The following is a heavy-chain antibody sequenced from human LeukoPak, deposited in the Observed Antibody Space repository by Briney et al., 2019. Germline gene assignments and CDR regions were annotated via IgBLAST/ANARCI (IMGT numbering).Heavy chain of an antibody. Sequence: SETLSLTCAVYGGSFSDYYWSWIRQSPGKGLEWIGEIDHSGDTNYNPSLKSRVTISVDTSKNQFSLKLSSVTAADTAVYYCARGQEGDYFDYWGQGTLVTVSS. J-gene: IGHJ4*02. D-gene: IGHD3-16*01. CDR2: IDHSGDT. CDR1: GGSFSDYY. V-gene: IGHV4-34*01. CDR3: ARGQEGDYFDY.